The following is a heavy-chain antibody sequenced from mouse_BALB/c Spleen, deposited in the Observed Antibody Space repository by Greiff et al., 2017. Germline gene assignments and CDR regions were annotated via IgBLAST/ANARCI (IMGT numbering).Heavy chain of an antibody. CDR3: AREAIYYDFDY. CDR2: INSNGGST. CDR1: GFTFSSYG. J-gene: IGHJ2*01. D-gene: IGHD2-4*01. V-gene: IGHV5-6-3*01. Sequence: EVQLVESGGGLVQPGGSLKLSCAASGFTFSSYGMSWVRQTPDKRLELVATINSNGGSTYYPDSVKGRFTISRDNAKNTLYLQMSSLKSEDTAMYYCAREAIYYDFDYWGQGTTLTVSS.